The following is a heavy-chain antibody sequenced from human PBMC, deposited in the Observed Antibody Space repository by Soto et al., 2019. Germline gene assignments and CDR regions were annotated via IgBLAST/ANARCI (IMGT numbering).Heavy chain of an antibody. J-gene: IGHJ6*02. CDR1: GFTFTSSA. Sequence: SVKVSCKASGFTFTSSAVQWVRQARGQRLEWIGWIVVGSGNTNYAQKFQERVTITRDMSTSTAYMELSSLRSQDTAVYYCAAGGSEITIFGVVINPRYVYYYGMDVWGQGTTVTVSS. CDR3: AAGGSEITIFGVVINPRYVYYYGMDV. V-gene: IGHV1-58*01. D-gene: IGHD3-3*01. CDR2: IVVGSGNT.